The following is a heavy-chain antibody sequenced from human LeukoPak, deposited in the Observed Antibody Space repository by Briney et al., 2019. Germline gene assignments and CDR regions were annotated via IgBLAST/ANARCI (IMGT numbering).Heavy chain of an antibody. CDR1: GFTFSSYS. CDR2: ISSSSSTI. D-gene: IGHD1-26*01. Sequence: GGSLRLSCAASGFTFSSYSMNWVRQAPGKGLEWVSYISSSSSTIYYADSVRGRFTISRDNAKNSLYLQMNSLRAEDTAVYYCARDRSWGFDYWGQGTLVTVSS. CDR3: ARDRSWGFDY. V-gene: IGHV3-48*04. J-gene: IGHJ4*02.